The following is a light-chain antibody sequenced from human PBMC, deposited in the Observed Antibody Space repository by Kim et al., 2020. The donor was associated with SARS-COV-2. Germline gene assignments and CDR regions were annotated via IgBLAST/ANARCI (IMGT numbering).Light chain of an antibody. Sequence: KTVPTSSTTSIGRIARNYVQWYQQRPGSAPTTVIYEDNQRPSGVPDRFSGSIDSSSNSASLTISGLKTEDEADYYCQSYDSSNHVVFGGGTQLTVL. CDR3: QSYDSSNHVV. J-gene: IGLJ2*01. V-gene: IGLV6-57*02. CDR2: EDN. CDR1: IGRIARNY.